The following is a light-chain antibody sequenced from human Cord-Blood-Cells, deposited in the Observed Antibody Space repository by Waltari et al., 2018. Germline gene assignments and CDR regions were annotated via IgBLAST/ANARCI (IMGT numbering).Light chain of an antibody. Sequence: QSALTQPDSVSGSPGQSITISCTGTSSDVGGYNFVSWYQQHPGKAPRLMIYDVSKRPSVVSNRFSGSTSGNTASLTISGLQAEDEADYYCSSYTSSSSWVFGGGTKLTVL. J-gene: IGLJ3*02. V-gene: IGLV2-14*01. CDR1: SSDVGGYNF. CDR2: DVS. CDR3: SSYTSSSSWV.